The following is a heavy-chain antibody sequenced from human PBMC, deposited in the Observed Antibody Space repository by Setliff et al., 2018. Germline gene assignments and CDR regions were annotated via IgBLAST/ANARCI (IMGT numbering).Heavy chain of an antibody. CDR1: GGTFSSYA. D-gene: IGHD3-22*01. CDR2: IIPIFGTA. Sequence: ASVKVSCKASGGTFSSYAISWVRQAPGQGLEWMGGIIPIFGTANYAQKFQGRVTITTDESTSTAYMELSSLRSEDTAVYYCARATYYYDSSGYFLDAFDIWGQGTMGTV. J-gene: IGHJ3*02. CDR3: ARATYYYDSSGYFLDAFDI. V-gene: IGHV1-69*05.